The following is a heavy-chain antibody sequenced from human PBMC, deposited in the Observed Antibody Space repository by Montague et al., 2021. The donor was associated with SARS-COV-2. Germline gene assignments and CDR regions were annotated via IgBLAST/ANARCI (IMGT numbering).Heavy chain of an antibody. D-gene: IGHD1-1*01. Sequence: SETLSLTCEVSGDSISSYYWSWIRQSPGKGLELIGYVHYTGSTEYNPSLKTRVTLSLDTPRNHFSLKLRSVTAADTAVSYCARAQNTCFIANCVNYFEVWGLGALVTVSS. CDR3: ARAQNTCFIANCVNYFEV. J-gene: IGHJ4*02. CDR1: GDSISSYY. CDR2: VHYTGST. V-gene: IGHV4-59*01.